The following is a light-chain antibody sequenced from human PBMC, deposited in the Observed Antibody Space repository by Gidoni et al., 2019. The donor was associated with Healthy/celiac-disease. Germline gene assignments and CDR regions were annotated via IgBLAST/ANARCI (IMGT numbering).Light chain of an antibody. J-gene: IGKJ2*01. CDR2: GES. Sequence: DIVMTQSTDSLAVSLGERATINCKSSQSVLYSSNNKNYLAWYQQKPGQPPKLLIYGESTRESGVPDRFSGSGSGTDFTLTISSLQAEDVAVYYCQQYYSIPYXXXQGTKLEIK. CDR1: QSVLYSSNNKNY. V-gene: IGKV4-1*01. CDR3: QQYYSIPYX.